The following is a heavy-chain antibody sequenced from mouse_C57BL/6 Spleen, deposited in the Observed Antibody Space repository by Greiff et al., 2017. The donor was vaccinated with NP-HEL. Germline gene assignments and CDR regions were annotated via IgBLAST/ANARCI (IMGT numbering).Heavy chain of an antibody. CDR2: INPYNGDT. CDR3: ARWDDGYWYYDV. J-gene: IGHJ1*03. CDR1: GYSFTGYF. Sequence: VQLQQSGPELVKPGDSVKISCKASGYSFTGYFMNWVMQSHGKSLEWIGRINPYNGDTFYNQKFKGKATLTVDKSSCTAHMELRSLTSEDSAGYYCARWDDGYWYYDVWGTGTTVTVSS. V-gene: IGHV1-20*01. D-gene: IGHD2-3*01.